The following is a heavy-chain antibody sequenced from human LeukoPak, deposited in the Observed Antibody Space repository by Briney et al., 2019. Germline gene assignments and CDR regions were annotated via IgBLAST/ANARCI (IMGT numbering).Heavy chain of an antibody. CDR2: IYPGDSDT. CDR3: ARPPAPITFTAFDI. D-gene: IGHD3-16*01. V-gene: IGHV5-51*01. Sequence: GESLQSSCKGSGYSFTSYWIGWVRRMPGKGLEWMGIIYPGDSDTRYSPSFQGQVTISADKSISTAYLQWSSLKASDTAMYYCARPPAPITFTAFDIWGQGTMVTVSS. CDR1: GYSFTSYW. J-gene: IGHJ3*02.